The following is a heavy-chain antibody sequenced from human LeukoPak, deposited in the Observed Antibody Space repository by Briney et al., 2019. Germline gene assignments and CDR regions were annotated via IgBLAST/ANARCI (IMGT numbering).Heavy chain of an antibody. CDR2: ISAYNNNT. D-gene: IGHD6-19*01. V-gene: IGHV1-18*01. Sequence: AASVKVSFKASGYTFTNYGLNWVRQAPGQGLEWMGWISAYNNNTNYAQKFQGRVTMTTDTSTNTAYMELRSLRSDDTAVYYCARGFPSGKQWLTNWGQGTLVTVSS. CDR3: ARGFPSGKQWLTN. J-gene: IGHJ4*02. CDR1: GYTFTNYG.